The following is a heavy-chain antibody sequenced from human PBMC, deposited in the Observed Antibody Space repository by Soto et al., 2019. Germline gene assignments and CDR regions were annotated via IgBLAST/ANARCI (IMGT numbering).Heavy chain of an antibody. J-gene: IGHJ2*01. D-gene: IGHD1-20*01. CDR2: IHGSGST. CDR1: GGSLSSYY. Sequence: SETLSLTCTVSGGSLSSYYYYWIRQPPGKGLEWIGYIHGSGSTQYNPSLKSRGTMSMDTSEDQFSLRLTSVTAADTAIYYCARDTPYKYGYWYFDLWGRGTLVTVSS. CDR3: ARDTPYKYGYWYFDL. V-gene: IGHV4-59*13.